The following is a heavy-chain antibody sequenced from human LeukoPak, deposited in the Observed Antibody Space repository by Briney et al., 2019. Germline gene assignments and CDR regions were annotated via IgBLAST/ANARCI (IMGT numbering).Heavy chain of an antibody. CDR3: ARATELHYAFDI. V-gene: IGHV1-8*01. CDR2: MNPNSGNT. J-gene: IGHJ3*02. CDR1: GYTFTSYD. D-gene: IGHD1-14*01. Sequence: ASVKVSCKASGYTFTSYDINWVRQATGQGLEWMGWMNPNSGNTGYAQKLQGRVTMTRNTSISTAYMELSSLRSEDTAVYYCARATELHYAFDIWGQGTMVTVSS.